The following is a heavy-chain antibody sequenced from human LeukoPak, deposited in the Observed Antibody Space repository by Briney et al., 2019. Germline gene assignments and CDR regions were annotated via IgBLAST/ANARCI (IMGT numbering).Heavy chain of an antibody. V-gene: IGHV4-59*01. CDR2: IYFTGST. CDR1: GASISTYY. J-gene: IGHJ3*02. Sequence: SETLSLTCTVSGASISTYYWSWIRQPPGKGLEWLGYIYFTGSTNYNPSLESRISISVDTSTKQFSLKLTSVTAADTAMYYCARGRNGDYAWAFDIWGQGTMVTVSS. CDR3: ARGRNGDYAWAFDI. D-gene: IGHD4-17*01.